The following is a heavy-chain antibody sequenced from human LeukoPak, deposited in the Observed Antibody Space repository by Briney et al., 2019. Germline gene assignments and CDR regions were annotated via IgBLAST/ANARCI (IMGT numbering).Heavy chain of an antibody. CDR3: AKDPSSIAAAGSD. D-gene: IGHD6-13*01. J-gene: IGHJ4*02. V-gene: IGHV3-30*02. CDR1: GFMFRNYG. CDR2: IRDDGSNE. Sequence: PGGSLRLSCAASGFMFRNYGMHWVRQAPGKGLEWVAVIRDDGSNEYYAASVKGRFTISRDNSKNTLYLQMNSLRAEDTAVYYCAKDPSSIAAAGSDWGQGTLVTVSS.